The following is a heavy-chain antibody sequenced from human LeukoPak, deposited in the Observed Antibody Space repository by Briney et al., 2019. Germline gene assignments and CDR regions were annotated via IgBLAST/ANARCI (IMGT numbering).Heavy chain of an antibody. D-gene: IGHD2-2*01. CDR3: ARGRGVVVPAAPTGDPFDI. CDR2: INPSGGST. CDR1: GYTFSSY. Sequence: GASVKVSCKASGYTFSSYMHWVRQAPGQGLEWMGIINPSGGSTSYAQKFQGRVTMTRDTSTSTVYMELSSLTSEDTAVYYCARGRGVVVPAAPTGDPFDIWGQGTMVTVSS. J-gene: IGHJ3*02. V-gene: IGHV1-46*01.